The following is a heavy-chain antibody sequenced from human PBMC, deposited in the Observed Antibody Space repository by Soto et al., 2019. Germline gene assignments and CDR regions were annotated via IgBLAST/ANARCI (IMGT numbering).Heavy chain of an antibody. D-gene: IGHD1-26*01. CDR3: ARGGAYSGSYHLYYYGMDV. J-gene: IGHJ6*02. CDR1: GYIFTGYY. CDR2: INPNSGGT. Sequence: ASVTVSCKASGYIFTGYYMHWVRQAPGQGLEWMGWINPNSGGTNYAQKFQGWVTMTRDTSISTAYMELSRLRSDDTAVYYCARGGAYSGSYHLYYYGMDVWGQGTTVTVSS. V-gene: IGHV1-2*04.